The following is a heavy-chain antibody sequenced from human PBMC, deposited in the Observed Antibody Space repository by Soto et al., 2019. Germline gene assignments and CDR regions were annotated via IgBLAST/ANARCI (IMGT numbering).Heavy chain of an antibody. D-gene: IGHD4-17*01. CDR2: IIPIFGTA. V-gene: IGHV1-69*01. CDR3: ARPRMTTRLVPNRFDY. Sequence: QVQLVQSGAEVKKPGSSVKVSCKASGGTFSSYAISWVRQAPGLGLEWMGGIIPIFGTANCAQKLQGRVTITADESTSTAYMELSSLRSEDRAVYYCARPRMTTRLVPNRFDYWGQGTLVTVSS. CDR1: GGTFSSYA. J-gene: IGHJ4*02.